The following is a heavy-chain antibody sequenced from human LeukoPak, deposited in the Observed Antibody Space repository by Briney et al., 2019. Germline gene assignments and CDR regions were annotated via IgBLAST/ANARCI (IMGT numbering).Heavy chain of an antibody. J-gene: IGHJ1*01. CDR3: AREFQH. CDR2: IYTSGST. Sequence: SQTLSLTCTVSRGSISSGSFSWTWIRQPAGKGLEWIGRIYTSGSTNYNPSLKSRVTISLDTSKNQFSLKLTSVTAADTAVYYCAREFQHWGQGTLVTVSS. CDR1: RGSISSGSFS. V-gene: IGHV4-61*02.